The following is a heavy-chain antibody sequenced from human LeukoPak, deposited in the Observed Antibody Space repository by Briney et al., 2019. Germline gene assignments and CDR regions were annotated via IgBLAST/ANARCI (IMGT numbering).Heavy chain of an antibody. V-gene: IGHV3-48*02. D-gene: IGHD2-15*01. CDR3: ARGCSGGSCFGDIDY. Sequence: PGGSLRLSCVASGFTFSSYGMNWVRQAPGKGLEWISYISSRSSTIYYADSVKGRFTISRDNAKNSLYLQMNSLRDEDTAVYYCARGCSGGSCFGDIDYWGQGTPGTVSS. J-gene: IGHJ4*02. CDR1: GFTFSSYG. CDR2: ISSRSSTI.